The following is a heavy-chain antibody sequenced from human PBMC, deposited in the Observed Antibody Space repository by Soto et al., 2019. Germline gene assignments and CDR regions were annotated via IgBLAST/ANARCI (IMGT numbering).Heavy chain of an antibody. Sequence: ASVKVSCKASGYTFTSYGISWVRQAPGQGLEWMGWISAYNGNTNYAQKLQGRVTMTTDTSTSTAYMELRSLRSDDTAVYYCARDFDPVDFWSGPNWFDPWGQGTLVTVSX. V-gene: IGHV1-18*01. J-gene: IGHJ5*02. CDR2: ISAYNGNT. D-gene: IGHD3-3*01. CDR1: GYTFTSYG. CDR3: ARDFDPVDFWSGPNWFDP.